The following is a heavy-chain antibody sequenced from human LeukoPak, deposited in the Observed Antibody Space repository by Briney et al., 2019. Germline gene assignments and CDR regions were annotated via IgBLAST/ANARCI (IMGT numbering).Heavy chain of an antibody. CDR1: GFTFSSYA. D-gene: IGHD6-13*01. J-gene: IGHJ4*02. V-gene: IGHV3-23*01. Sequence: TGGSLRLSCAASGFTFSSYAMSWVRQAPVKGLEWVSAISGSGGSTYYADSVKGRFTISRDNSKNTLYLQMNSLRAEDTAVYYCAKVSSSSWYEYFDYWGQGTLVTVSS. CDR2: ISGSGGST. CDR3: AKVSSSSWYEYFDY.